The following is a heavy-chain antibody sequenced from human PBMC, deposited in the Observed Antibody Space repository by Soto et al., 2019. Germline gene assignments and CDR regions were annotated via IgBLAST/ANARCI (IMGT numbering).Heavy chain of an antibody. D-gene: IGHD1-1*01. V-gene: IGHV3-74*01. CDR3: LRDQRHWNEFADQ. J-gene: IGHJ4*02. Sequence: VQLVVSGGGLVQPGGSLRLSCAASGFAFGSYWMRWVRQAPGKGLVWVSRISQDGAIATQADSVKGRFTISRDNAKNTLFLQMNSLRADDTAVYYCLRDQRHWNEFADQWGQGTLVTVSS. CDR2: ISQDGAIA. CDR1: GFAFGSYW.